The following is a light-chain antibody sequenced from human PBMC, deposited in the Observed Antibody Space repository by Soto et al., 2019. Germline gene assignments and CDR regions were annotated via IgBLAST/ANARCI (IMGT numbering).Light chain of an antibody. Sequence: QAVMTQEPSLTVSPGGTVTLTCGSSTGAVTSGHYAHWFQQKPGQAPRTLIYDTSNKHSWTPARFSGSLLGGKAALTLSGAQSEDEAEYYCLLSYSGAWVFGGGTQPDRP. V-gene: IGLV7-46*01. CDR2: DTS. CDR1: TGAVTSGHY. J-gene: IGLJ3*02. CDR3: LLSYSGAWV.